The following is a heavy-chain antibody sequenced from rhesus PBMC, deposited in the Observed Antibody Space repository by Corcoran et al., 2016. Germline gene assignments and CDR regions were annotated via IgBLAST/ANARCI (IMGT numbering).Heavy chain of an antibody. CDR2: IKRKADGETA. CDR1: GFTFSNSW. V-gene: IGHV3-30*02. J-gene: IGHJ4*01. CDR3: TTVFY. Sequence: EVRLVESGGGLVQPGGSLRLSCAASGFTFSNSWMSWFRQAPGKGLEWVARIKRKADGETADYAASVKGRFTISRDDSKNTLYLQMNSLKTEDTAVYYCTTVFYWGQGVLVTASS.